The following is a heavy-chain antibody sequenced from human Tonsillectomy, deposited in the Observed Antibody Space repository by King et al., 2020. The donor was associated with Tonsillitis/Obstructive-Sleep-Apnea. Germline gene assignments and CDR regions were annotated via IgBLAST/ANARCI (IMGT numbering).Heavy chain of an antibody. J-gene: IGHJ3*02. V-gene: IGHV1-2*02. CDR1: GYTFTAYY. CDR3: SYRGDAFDI. Sequence: QLVQSGAEVKKPGASVNVSCKASGYTFTAYYMHWVRQAPGHRPEWRGWFNPYSGGTKYAQKFQGRDTMTRDTSISTAYLELRRLTSDDSAVYYCSYRGDAFDIWGQGTMVTVSS. CDR2: FNPYSGGT. D-gene: IGHD4-11*01.